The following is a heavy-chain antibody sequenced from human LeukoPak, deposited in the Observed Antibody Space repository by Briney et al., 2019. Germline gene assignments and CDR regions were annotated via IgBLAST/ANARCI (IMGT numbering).Heavy chain of an antibody. CDR2: ISSSGSTI. V-gene: IGHV3-48*03. Sequence: GGSLRLSCAASGFTFSSYEMNWVRQAPGKELEWVSYISSSGSTIYYADSVKGRFTISRDNAKNSLYLQMNSLRAEDTAVYYCARNPVEAAMWRLWFDPWGQGTLVTVSS. J-gene: IGHJ5*02. CDR3: ARNPVEAAMWRLWFDP. CDR1: GFTFSSYE. D-gene: IGHD2-15*01.